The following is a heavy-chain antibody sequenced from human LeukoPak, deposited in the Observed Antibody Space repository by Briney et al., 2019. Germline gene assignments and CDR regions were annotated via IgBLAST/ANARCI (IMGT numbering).Heavy chain of an antibody. CDR3: ARDMYSSSWSTPWDY. Sequence: GGSLRLSCAASGFTFSSYSMNWVRQAPGKGLEWVSYISSSSSTIYYADSVKGRFTISRDNAKNSLYLQMNSLRAEDTAVYYCARDMYSSSWSTPWDYWGQGTLVTVSS. CDR2: ISSSSSTI. V-gene: IGHV3-48*01. J-gene: IGHJ4*02. CDR1: GFTFSSYS. D-gene: IGHD6-13*01.